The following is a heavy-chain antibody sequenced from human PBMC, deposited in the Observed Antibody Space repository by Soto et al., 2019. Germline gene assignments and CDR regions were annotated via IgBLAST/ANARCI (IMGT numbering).Heavy chain of an antibody. CDR3: ARTIVIRRRQLVGEDYYYYYGMDV. D-gene: IGHD6-13*01. CDR2: IYYSGST. Sequence: LSLTCTVSGGSISSSSYYWGWIRQPPGKGLEWIGSIYYSGSTYYNPSLKSRVTISVDTSKNQFSLKPSSVTAADTAVYYCARTIVIRRRQLVGEDYYYYYGMDVWGQGTTVTV. CDR1: GGSISSSSYY. J-gene: IGHJ6*02. V-gene: IGHV4-39*01.